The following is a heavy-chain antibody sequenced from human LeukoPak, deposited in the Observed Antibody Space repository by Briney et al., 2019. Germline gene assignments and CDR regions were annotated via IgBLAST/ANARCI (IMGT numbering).Heavy chain of an antibody. CDR1: GFIFSSYS. D-gene: IGHD6-19*01. Sequence: GGSLRLSCAASGFIFSSYSLYWVRQAPGKGLEWVSSVTSSSSYIYYVDSVKGRFTISRDNARNSLYLQMNSLRTEDTAVYYCARDLGSAGGSGWYYAFDIWGRGTMVTVSS. V-gene: IGHV3-21*01. J-gene: IGHJ3*02. CDR3: ARDLGSAGGSGWYYAFDI. CDR2: VTSSSSYI.